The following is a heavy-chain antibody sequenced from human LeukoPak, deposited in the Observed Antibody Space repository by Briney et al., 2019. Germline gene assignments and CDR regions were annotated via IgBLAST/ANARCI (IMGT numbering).Heavy chain of an antibody. CDR2: IYYSGST. Sequence: SQTLSLTCTVSGGSISSGGYYWSWIRQHPGKGLEWIGYIYYSGSTYYNPSLKSRVTISVDTSKNQFSLKLSSATAADTAVYYCAREKINGYHYGMDVWGQGTTVTVSS. D-gene: IGHD4-17*01. CDR3: AREKINGYHYGMDV. J-gene: IGHJ6*02. V-gene: IGHV4-31*03. CDR1: GGSISSGGYY.